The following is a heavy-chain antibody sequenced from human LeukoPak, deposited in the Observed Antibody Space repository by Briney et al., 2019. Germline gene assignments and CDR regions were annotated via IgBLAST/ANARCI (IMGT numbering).Heavy chain of an antibody. Sequence: KSSETLSLTCTVSGGSISSGGYYWSWIRQHPGKGLEWIGYIYYSGSTYYNPSLKSRVTISVDTSKNQFSLKLSSVTAADTAVYYCARARYSSGWYEGYTLGRHYYYYGMDVWGQGTTVTVSS. CDR3: ARARYSSGWYEGYTLGRHYYYYGMDV. CDR2: IYYSGST. D-gene: IGHD6-19*01. J-gene: IGHJ6*02. CDR1: GGSISSGGYY. V-gene: IGHV4-31*03.